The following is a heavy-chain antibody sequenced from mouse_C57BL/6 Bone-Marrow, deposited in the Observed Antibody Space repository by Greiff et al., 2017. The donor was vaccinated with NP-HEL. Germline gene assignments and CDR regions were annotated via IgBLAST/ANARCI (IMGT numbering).Heavy chain of an antibody. Sequence: GGGLVQPKGSLKLSCAASGFSFNTYAMNWVRQAPGKGLEWVARIRSKSNNYATYYADSVKDRFTISRDDSESMLYLQMNNLKTEDTAMYYCVRQDWYWYFDVWGTGTTVTVSS. CDR3: VRQDWYWYFDV. D-gene: IGHD4-1*01. CDR2: IRSKSNNYAT. J-gene: IGHJ1*03. V-gene: IGHV10-1*01. CDR1: GFSFNTYA.